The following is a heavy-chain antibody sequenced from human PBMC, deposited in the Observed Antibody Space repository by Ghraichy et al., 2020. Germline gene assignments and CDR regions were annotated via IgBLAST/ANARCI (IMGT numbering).Heavy chain of an antibody. D-gene: IGHD2-15*01. CDR1: GYTFTSYG. V-gene: IGHV1-18*01. Sequence: ASVKVSCKASGYTFTSYGISWVRQAPGQGLEWMGWISAYNGNTNYAQKLQGRVTMTTDTSTSTAYMELRSLRSDDTAVYYCARVCSSHSKTRESWFDPWGQGTLVTVSS. J-gene: IGHJ5*02. CDR2: ISAYNGNT. CDR3: ARVCSSHSKTRESWFDP.